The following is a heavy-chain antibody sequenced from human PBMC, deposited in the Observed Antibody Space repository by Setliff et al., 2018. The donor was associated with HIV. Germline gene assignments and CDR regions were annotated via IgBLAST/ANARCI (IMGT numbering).Heavy chain of an antibody. Sequence: GGSLRLSCAASGFTFSSYEMNWVRQAPGKGLEWLSYIGSSGNIMYYADSVKGRFTISRDNAKNSLYLQMNSLRADDTAVYYCARVGAATASYYYYYMDVWGKGTTVTVSS. CDR3: ARVGAATASYYYYYMDV. J-gene: IGHJ6*03. CDR2: IGSSGNIM. V-gene: IGHV3-48*03. D-gene: IGHD1-26*01. CDR1: GFTFSSYE.